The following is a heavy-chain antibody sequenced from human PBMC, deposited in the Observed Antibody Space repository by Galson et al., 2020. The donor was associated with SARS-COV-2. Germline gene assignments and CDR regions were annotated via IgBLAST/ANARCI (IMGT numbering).Heavy chain of an antibody. Sequence: SETLSLTCTVPGYSISSGYYWGWIRQPPGKGREWIGSIYHSGSTYYNPSLKSRVTISVDTSKNQFSLKLSAVTAADTAVYYCATEPPYYFDSSGYYFFDYWGQGTLVTVSS. V-gene: IGHV4-38-2*02. J-gene: IGHJ4*02. CDR1: GYSISSGYY. CDR3: ATEPPYYFDSSGYYFFDY. CDR2: IYHSGST. D-gene: IGHD3-22*01.